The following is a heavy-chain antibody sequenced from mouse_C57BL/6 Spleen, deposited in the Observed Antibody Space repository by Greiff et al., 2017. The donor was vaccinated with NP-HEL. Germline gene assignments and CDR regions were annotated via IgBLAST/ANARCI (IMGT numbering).Heavy chain of an antibody. J-gene: IGHJ4*01. CDR2: IHPNSGST. Sequence: QVQLQQPGAELVKPGASVKLSCKASGYTFTSYWMHRVKQRPGQGLEWIGMIHPNSGSTNYNEKFKSKATLTVDKSSSTAYMQLSSLTSEDSAVYYCARYGYDGGYAMDYWGQGTSVTVSS. CDR3: ARYGYDGGYAMDY. CDR1: GYTFTSYW. D-gene: IGHD2-2*01. V-gene: IGHV1-64*01.